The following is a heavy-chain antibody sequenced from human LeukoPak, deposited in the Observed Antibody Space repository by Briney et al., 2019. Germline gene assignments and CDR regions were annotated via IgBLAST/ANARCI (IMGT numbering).Heavy chain of an antibody. CDR2: IYTSGNT. V-gene: IGHV4-4*07. CDR3: ARGARTGDEAFDI. Sequence: SETLSLTCTVSGGSISDFYWSWIRQPVGKGLGWIGRIYTSGNTNYNPSLKSRVTMSVDTSDNQSSLNLNSATAADTAVYFCARGARTGDEAFDIWGQGTMVTVSS. CDR1: GGSISDFY. J-gene: IGHJ3*02. D-gene: IGHD7-27*01.